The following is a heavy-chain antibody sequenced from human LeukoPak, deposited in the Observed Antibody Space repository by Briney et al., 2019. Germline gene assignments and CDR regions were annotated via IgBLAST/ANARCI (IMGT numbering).Heavy chain of an antibody. J-gene: IGHJ3*02. Sequence: GRSLRLSCAASGFTLSSYAMHWVRQAPGKGLEWVAVISYDGSNKYYADSVKGRFTISRDNSKNTLYLQMNSLRAEDTAVYYCARARIAAAAFDIWGQGTMVTVSS. CDR1: GFTLSSYA. V-gene: IGHV3-30*04. D-gene: IGHD6-13*01. CDR3: ARARIAAAAFDI. CDR2: ISYDGSNK.